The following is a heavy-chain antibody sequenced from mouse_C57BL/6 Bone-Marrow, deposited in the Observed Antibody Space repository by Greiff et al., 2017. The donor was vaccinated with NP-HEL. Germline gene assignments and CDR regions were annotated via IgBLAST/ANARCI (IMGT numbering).Heavy chain of an antibody. V-gene: IGHV5-12*01. J-gene: IGHJ3*01. Sequence: DVKLVESGGGLVQPGGSLKLSCAASGFTFSDYYMYWVRQTPEKRLEWVAYISNGGGSTYYPDTVKGRFTISRDNAKNTLYLQMSRLKSEDTAMYYCARREKLGSSYVWFAYWGQGTLVTVSA. CDR2: ISNGGGST. CDR1: GFTFSDYY. D-gene: IGHD1-1*01. CDR3: ARREKLGSSYVWFAY.